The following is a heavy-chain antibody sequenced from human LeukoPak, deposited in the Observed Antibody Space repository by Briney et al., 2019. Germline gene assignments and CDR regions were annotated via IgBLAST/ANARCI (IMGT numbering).Heavy chain of an antibody. D-gene: IGHD1-26*01. CDR1: GFTFSSYW. J-gene: IGHJ3*02. CDR2: IYNDGSVT. Sequence: GGSLRLSCAASGFTFSSYWMHWVRQAPGKVLVWVSRIYNDGSVTSYADSVKGRFTISRDNAKSPLYLQMNSLRVEDTAVYYCARVRVGSGTSHAADAFDIWGQGTMVTVSS. V-gene: IGHV3-74*01. CDR3: ARVRVGSGTSHAADAFDI.